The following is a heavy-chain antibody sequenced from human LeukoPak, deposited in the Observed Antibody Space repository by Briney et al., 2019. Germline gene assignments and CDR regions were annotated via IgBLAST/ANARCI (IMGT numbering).Heavy chain of an antibody. CDR1: GFTFSSYG. CDR2: ISYDGSNK. Sequence: QPGGSLRLSCAASGFTFSSYGMHWVRQAPGKGLEWVAVISYDGSNKYYADSVKGRFTISRDNSKNTLYLQMNSLRAEDTAVYYCAKEVLLWFGEHYGMDVWGQGTTVTVSS. CDR3: AKEVLLWFGEHYGMDV. J-gene: IGHJ6*02. D-gene: IGHD3-10*01. V-gene: IGHV3-30*18.